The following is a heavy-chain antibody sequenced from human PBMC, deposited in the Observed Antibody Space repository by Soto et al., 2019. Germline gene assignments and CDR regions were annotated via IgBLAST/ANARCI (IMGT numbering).Heavy chain of an antibody. CDR2: IYWDDDK. J-gene: IGHJ3*02. V-gene: IGHV2-5*02. CDR3: AHRIAAASLGAFDI. CDR1: GFSLSTSGVG. Sequence: QITLKESGPTLVKPTQTLTLTCTFSGFSLSTSGVGVGWIRQPPGKALAWLALIYWDDDKRYSPSLKSRLTITKDTSKYQVVLTMSNMDPVYTATYYCAHRIAAASLGAFDIWCQGTMVTVSS. D-gene: IGHD6-13*01.